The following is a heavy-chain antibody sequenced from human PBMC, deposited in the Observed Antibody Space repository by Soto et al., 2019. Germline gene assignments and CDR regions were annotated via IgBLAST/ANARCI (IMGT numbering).Heavy chain of an antibody. Sequence: QVQLVESGGGVVQPGRSLRLSCAASGFTFNNYGMHWVRQAPGKGLEWLAVIWNDGSNSSYANSVKGRFTISRDNSKNTLYLQMSSLRAEDTAVYYCARRQRPPPTRGAANARGGMDVWGQGTTVTVSS. CDR3: ARRQRPPPTRGAANARGGMDV. J-gene: IGHJ6*02. CDR1: GFTFNNYG. V-gene: IGHV3-33*01. CDR2: IWNDGSNS. D-gene: IGHD6-13*01.